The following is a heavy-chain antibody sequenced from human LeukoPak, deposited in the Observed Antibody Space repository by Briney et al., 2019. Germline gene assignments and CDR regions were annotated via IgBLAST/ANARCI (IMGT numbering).Heavy chain of an antibody. CDR1: GFTFSSYA. J-gene: IGHJ4*02. Sequence: GGSLRLSCAASGFTFSSYAMSWVRQAPGKGLEWVSAISGSGGSTYYADSVKGRFTISRDNSKNTLYLQMNSLRAEDTSVYYCAKGEMATIKYFDYWGQGTLVTVSS. CDR2: ISGSGGST. CDR3: AKGEMATIKYFDY. D-gene: IGHD5-24*01. V-gene: IGHV3-23*01.